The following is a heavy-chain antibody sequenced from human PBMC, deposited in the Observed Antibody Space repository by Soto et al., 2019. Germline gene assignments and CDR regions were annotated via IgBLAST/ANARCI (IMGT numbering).Heavy chain of an antibody. Sequence: QVQLVESGGGAVQPGRSLRLSCAASGFTFDSHGMHCVRQAPGKGVEWVAVISSDGNNKYYADSMKGRFTITRDNFNNILYLQMSRLRAQDTAVYYCAKDPIPNTVTTCGSWGQGKVVTVSS. CDR3: AKDPIPNTVTTCGS. V-gene: IGHV3-30*18. CDR1: GFTFDSHG. D-gene: IGHD4-17*01. CDR2: ISSDGNNK. J-gene: IGHJ5*02.